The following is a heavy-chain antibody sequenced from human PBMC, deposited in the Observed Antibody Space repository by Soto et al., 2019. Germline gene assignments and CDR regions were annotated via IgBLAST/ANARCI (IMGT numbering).Heavy chain of an antibody. V-gene: IGHV3-11*04. D-gene: IGHD2-15*01. J-gene: IGHJ6*02. CDR1: GFTFSDYY. Sequence: GGSLRLSCAASGFTFSDYYMSWIRQAPGHGPEWVSYIFSTDSVRGRFTISRDNAKNSVYLQINSLRAEDTAVYFFARYCSGGSCYPGMDVWGQGTTVTVSS. CDR2: I. CDR3: ARYCSGGSCYPGMDV.